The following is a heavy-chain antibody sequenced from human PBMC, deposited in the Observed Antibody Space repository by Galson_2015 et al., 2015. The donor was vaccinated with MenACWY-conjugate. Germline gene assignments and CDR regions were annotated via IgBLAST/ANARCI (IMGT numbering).Heavy chain of an antibody. Sequence: SLRLSCAATGFTFSNYAMSWVRQAPGKGLEWVSVITGGGGNTYDADSVKGRFAISKDNSKNTLYLQMNRLRAEDTAVYYCAKGRPEYGMDDWGQGTTVTVSS. CDR2: ITGGGGNT. CDR3: AKGRPEYGMDD. CDR1: GFTFSNYA. V-gene: IGHV3-23*01. J-gene: IGHJ6*02.